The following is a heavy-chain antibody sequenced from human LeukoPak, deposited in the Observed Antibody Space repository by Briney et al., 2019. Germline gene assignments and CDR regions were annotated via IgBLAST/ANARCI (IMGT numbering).Heavy chain of an antibody. Sequence: GGSLRLSCAASGFTFSSYWMHWVRQAPGKGLVWVSRINSDGSRTSYADSVKGRFTISRDNAKNTLYLQMNSLRAEDTAVYYCARKKATDYYYYYYGMDVWGQGTTVTVSS. CDR3: ARKKATDYYYYYYGMDV. D-gene: IGHD5-24*01. J-gene: IGHJ6*02. CDR2: INSDGSRT. CDR1: GFTFSSYW. V-gene: IGHV3-74*01.